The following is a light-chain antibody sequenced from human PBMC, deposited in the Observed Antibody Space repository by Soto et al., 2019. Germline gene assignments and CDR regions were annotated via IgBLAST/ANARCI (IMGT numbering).Light chain of an antibody. CDR1: QSVNKC. CDR2: DAS. V-gene: IGKV1-5*01. J-gene: IGKJ1*01. CDR3: QQYNSYSPWT. Sequence: DIQMTQSPSTLSSSVGDRVTITCLSSQSVNKCLAWFQKKPGKVPKLLIFDASTLQTGVPSRFGGGGSGTELTLTISGLQTDDFANYYCQQYNSYSPWTFGPGTKVDIK.